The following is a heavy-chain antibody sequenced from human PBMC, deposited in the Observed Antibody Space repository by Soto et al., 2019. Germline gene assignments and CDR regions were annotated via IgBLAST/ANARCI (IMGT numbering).Heavy chain of an antibody. D-gene: IGHD6-13*01. Sequence: QVQLQESGPGLVKPSQTLSLTCTVSGGSITTGGYYWTWIRQHPGKGLEWIGYIYYSGSTYYNPSLKSRINISEDTSKNQFSLKLSSVTAADTAVYYCARGRYTSNWSIVDYWGQGTLVTVSS. V-gene: IGHV4-31*03. CDR3: ARGRYTSNWSIVDY. J-gene: IGHJ4*02. CDR1: GGSITTGGYY. CDR2: IYYSGST.